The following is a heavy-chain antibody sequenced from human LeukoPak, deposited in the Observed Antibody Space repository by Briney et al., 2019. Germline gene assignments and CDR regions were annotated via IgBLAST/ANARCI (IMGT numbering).Heavy chain of an antibody. D-gene: IGHD2-2*01. V-gene: IGHV3-21*01. CDR2: ITSSSSYI. CDR3: ARVWYQRIDY. CDR1: RFTFSSYT. J-gene: IGHJ4*02. Sequence: GRSLRLSCAASRFTFSSYTMIWVRQAPGKGLEWVSSITSSSSYIYYADSVKGRFTISRDNAKNSLYLQMNSLRAEDTAVYYCARVWYQRIDYWGQGTLVTVSS.